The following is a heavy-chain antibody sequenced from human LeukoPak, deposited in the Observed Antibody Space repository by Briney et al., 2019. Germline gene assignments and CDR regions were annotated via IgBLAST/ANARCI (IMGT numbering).Heavy chain of an antibody. CDR3: TSDHSYAFDI. CDR1: GFTFSSRW. Sequence: GGSLRLSCAASGFTFSSRWMHWVRQAPGKGLVWVSHVNSDESSTNYADSVKGRFTISRDNTKNTLYLQMNSLRAEDTAVYYCTSDHSYAFDIWGQGTMVTVSS. V-gene: IGHV3-74*01. CDR2: VNSDESST. J-gene: IGHJ3*02.